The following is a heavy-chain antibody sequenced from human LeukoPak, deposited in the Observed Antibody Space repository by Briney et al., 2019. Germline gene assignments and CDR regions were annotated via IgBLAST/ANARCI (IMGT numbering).Heavy chain of an antibody. CDR3: AARASSGWYNY. CDR1: GFTFSSYG. J-gene: IGHJ4*02. V-gene: IGHV3-30*03. Sequence: PGGSLRLSCAASGFTFSSYGMHWVRQAPGKGLGWVAVISYDGSNKYYADSVKGRFTISRDNSKNTLYLQMNSLRAEDAAVYYCAARASSGWYNYWGQGTLVTVSS. D-gene: IGHD6-19*01. CDR2: ISYDGSNK.